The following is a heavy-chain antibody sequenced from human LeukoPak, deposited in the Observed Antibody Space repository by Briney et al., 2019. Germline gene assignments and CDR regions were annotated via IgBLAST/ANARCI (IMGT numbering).Heavy chain of an antibody. CDR2: ISYDGSNK. D-gene: IGHD4-17*01. CDR3: AKSLGLRAGYMDV. V-gene: IGHV3-30*18. CDR1: GFTFSSYG. Sequence: GGSLRLSCAASGFTFSSYGMHWVRQAPGKGLEWAAVISYDGSNKYYADSVKGRFTISRDNSKNTLYLQMNSLRAEDTAVYYCAKSLGLRAGYMDVWGKGTTVTVSS. J-gene: IGHJ6*03.